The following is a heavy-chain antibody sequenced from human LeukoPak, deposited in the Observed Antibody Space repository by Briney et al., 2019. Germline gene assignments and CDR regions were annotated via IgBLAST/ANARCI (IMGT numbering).Heavy chain of an antibody. CDR2: INPNSGGT. J-gene: IGHJ4*02. D-gene: IGHD5-18*01. CDR1: GYTFSGYY. V-gene: IGHV1-2*02. Sequence: ASVMVSCKASGYTFSGYYIHWVRQAPGQGLEWMGWINPNSGGTNSAQKFQGRVTMTRDTSLSTAYMDLSRLTSDDTAVYYCARDITWGGEAAMVFWGQGTLVTVSS. CDR3: ARDITWGGEAAMVF.